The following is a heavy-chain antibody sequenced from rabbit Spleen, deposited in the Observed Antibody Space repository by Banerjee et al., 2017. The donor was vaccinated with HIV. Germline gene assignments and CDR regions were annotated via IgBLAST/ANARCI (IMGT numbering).Heavy chain of an antibody. CDR3: ARDGAGGSYFAL. Sequence: QLKESGGGLVQPGGSLKLSCKASGCTLSSYYMNWVRQAPGKGLEWIGYIDPVFGITYYANWVNGRFSISRENAQNTVFLQMTSLTAADTATYFCARDGAGGSYFALWGQGTLVTVS. CDR2: IDPVFGIT. CDR1: GCTLSSYY. D-gene: IGHD8-1*01. J-gene: IGHJ3*01. V-gene: IGHV1S7*01.